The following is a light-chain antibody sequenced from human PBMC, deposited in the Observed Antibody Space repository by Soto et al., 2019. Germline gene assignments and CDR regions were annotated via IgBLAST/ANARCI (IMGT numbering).Light chain of an antibody. CDR2: GAS. J-gene: IGKJ1*01. CDR3: QQYGSSPRT. CDR1: QSVSSSY. V-gene: IGKV3-20*01. Sequence: EIVLTQSPGTLSLSPGERATLSCRASQSVSSSYLAWYQQKPGQAPRLLIYGASSRATGIPDRFSGSGSGTDFALTISRREPEDSAVYYCQQYGSSPRTFGQGTKVEIK.